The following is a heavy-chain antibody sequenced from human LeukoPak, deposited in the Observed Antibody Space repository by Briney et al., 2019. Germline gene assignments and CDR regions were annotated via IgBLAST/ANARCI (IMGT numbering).Heavy chain of an antibody. V-gene: IGHV1-18*01. CDR1: GYSFTSYG. D-gene: IGHD1-20*01. CDR3: ARAPLTGTTSNWFDP. Sequence: ASVKVSCKASGYSFTSYGISWVRQAPGQGLEWMGWISAYNGNTNYAQKLQGRVTMTTDTSTTTAYMDLRSLRSDGTAVYYCARAPLTGTTSNWFDPWGQGTLVTVSS. J-gene: IGHJ5*02. CDR2: ISAYNGNT.